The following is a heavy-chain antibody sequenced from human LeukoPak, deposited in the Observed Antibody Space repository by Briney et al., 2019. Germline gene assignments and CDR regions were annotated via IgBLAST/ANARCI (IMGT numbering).Heavy chain of an antibody. V-gene: IGHV4-59*01. CDR3: ARFGQLSWFDP. Sequence: PSETLSLTCTVSGGSISSYYWSWIRQPPGKGLEWIGYIYYSGSTNYNPSLKSRVTISVDTSKNQFFLKLSSVTAADTAVYYCARFGQLSWFDPWGQGTLVTVSS. D-gene: IGHD5-18*01. CDR1: GGSISSYY. J-gene: IGHJ5*02. CDR2: IYYSGST.